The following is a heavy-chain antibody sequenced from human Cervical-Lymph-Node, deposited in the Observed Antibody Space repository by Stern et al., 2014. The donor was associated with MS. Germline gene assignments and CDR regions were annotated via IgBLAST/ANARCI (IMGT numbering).Heavy chain of an antibody. J-gene: IGHJ6*02. CDR3: ARDPGITMVGYYYYGMDV. Sequence: VHLVESGGGVVQPGRSLRLSCAASGFTFSSYGMHWVRQAPGKGLEWVAVIWYDGSNKYYADSVKGRFTISRDNSKNTLYLQMNSLRAEDTAVYYCARDPGITMVGYYYYGMDVWGQGTTVTVSS. D-gene: IGHD3-10*01. CDR1: GFTFSSYG. CDR2: IWYDGSNK. V-gene: IGHV3-33*01.